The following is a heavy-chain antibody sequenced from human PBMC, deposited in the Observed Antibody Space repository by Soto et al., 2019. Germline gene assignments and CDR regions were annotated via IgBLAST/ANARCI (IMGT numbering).Heavy chain of an antibody. V-gene: IGHV4-4*02. CDR2: IYRTGST. CDR3: ASRDPGTSVDY. Sequence: SETLSLTCAVSGGSFTSNNWWTWVRQPPGQGLEWIGEIYRTGSTNYNPSLKSRVTISLDKSEKQISLKVTSLTAADTAVYYCASRDPGTSVDYWGQGTLVTVSS. D-gene: IGHD1-7*01. CDR1: GGSFTSNNW. J-gene: IGHJ4*02.